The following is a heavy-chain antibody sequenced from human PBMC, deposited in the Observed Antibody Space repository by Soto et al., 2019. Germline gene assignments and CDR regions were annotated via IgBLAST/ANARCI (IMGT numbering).Heavy chain of an antibody. CDR3: ASDLNWNNVLGFDS. CDR2: VSTYSEHT. Sequence: QLVQSGDEVKKPGASVKVSCRASGYIFNSVGISWLRQVPGQGLEWMGWVSTYSEHTKSVQKFQDRVTMTADTSTSRVHMELRSLRSADTAVYYCASDLNWNNVLGFDSWGQGTLVTVSS. D-gene: IGHD1-20*01. CDR1: GYIFNSVG. J-gene: IGHJ4*02. V-gene: IGHV1-18*04.